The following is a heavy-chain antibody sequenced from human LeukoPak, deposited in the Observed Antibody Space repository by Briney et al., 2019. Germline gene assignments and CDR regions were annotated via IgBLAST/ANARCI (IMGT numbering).Heavy chain of an antibody. Sequence: GGSLRLSCAASGFTFSSYAMRWVRQAPGKGLEWVSAMSGSGGSTDYADSVKGRFTISRDNSKNTLYLQMNSLRAEDTAVYYCAKTRGYSGYDSTPLDYWGQGTLVTVSS. CDR1: GFTFSSYA. V-gene: IGHV3-23*01. CDR2: MSGSGGST. D-gene: IGHD5-12*01. CDR3: AKTRGYSGYDSTPLDY. J-gene: IGHJ4*02.